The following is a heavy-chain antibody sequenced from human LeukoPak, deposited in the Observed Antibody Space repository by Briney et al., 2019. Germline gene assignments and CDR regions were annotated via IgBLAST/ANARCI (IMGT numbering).Heavy chain of an antibody. D-gene: IGHD1-1*01. J-gene: IGHJ5*02. Sequence: PGGSLRLSCAASGFTFSNYIMHWVRQAPGKGLDWVAVILENGSNQYYADSVKGRFTISRDNAKNSLYLQMNSLRAEDMALYYCAKANNENWFDPWGQGTLVTVSS. V-gene: IGHV3-30*04. CDR2: ILENGSNQ. CDR1: GFTFSNYI. CDR3: AKANNENWFDP.